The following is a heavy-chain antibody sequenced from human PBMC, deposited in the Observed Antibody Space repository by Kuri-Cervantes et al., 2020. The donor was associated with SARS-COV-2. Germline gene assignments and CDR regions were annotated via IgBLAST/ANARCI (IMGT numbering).Heavy chain of an antibody. CDR1: GFTFDDYA. Sequence: GESLKISCAASGFTFDDYAMHWVRQAPGKGLEWVSLISGDGGSTYYADSVKGRFTFSRDNANNSLYPHVNSLRAEDPAVYYCARARDASGWPGVFALWGQGTMVTVSS. CDR2: ISGDGGST. V-gene: IGHV3-43*02. J-gene: IGHJ3*01. CDR3: ARARDASGWPGVFAL. D-gene: IGHD6-19*01.